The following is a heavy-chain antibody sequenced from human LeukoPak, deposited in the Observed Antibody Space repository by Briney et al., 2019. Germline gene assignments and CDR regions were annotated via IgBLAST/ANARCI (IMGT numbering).Heavy chain of an antibody. CDR3: ARVHRAAAGPGGWFDP. J-gene: IGHJ5*02. CDR1: GGSFSGYY. D-gene: IGHD6-13*01. Sequence: SETLSLTCAVYGGSFSGYYWSWIRQPPGKGLEWIGEINHSGSTNYNPSLKSRVTISVDTSKNQFSLKLSSVTAADTAVYYCARVHRAAAGPGGWFDPWGQGTLVTVSS. CDR2: INHSGST. V-gene: IGHV4-34*01.